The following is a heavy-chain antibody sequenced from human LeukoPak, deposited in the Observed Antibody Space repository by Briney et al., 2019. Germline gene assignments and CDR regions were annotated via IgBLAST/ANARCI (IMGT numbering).Heavy chain of an antibody. CDR3: ARVPIRDCSSTSCYLY. J-gene: IGHJ4*02. CDR2: INPNSGGT. V-gene: IGHV1-2*02. CDR1: GYTFTGYY. Sequence: ASVKVSCKASGYTFTGYYMHWVRQAPGQGLEWMGWINPNSGGTNYAQKFQGRVTMTRDTSISTAYMELSRLRSDDTAVYYCARVPIRDCSSTSCYLYWGQGTLVTVSS. D-gene: IGHD2-2*01.